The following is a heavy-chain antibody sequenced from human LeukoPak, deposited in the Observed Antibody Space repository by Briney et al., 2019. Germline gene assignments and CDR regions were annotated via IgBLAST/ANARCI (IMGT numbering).Heavy chain of an antibody. CDR1: GFTFSNYW. D-gene: IGHD1-14*01. CDR3: TRDFRWTGGYFDY. J-gene: IGHJ4*02. V-gene: IGHV3-7*01. CDR2: IKQDGSEK. Sequence: GSLRLSCAASGFTFSNYWMSWVRQSPGKGLEWVANIKQDGSEKYYMDSVKGRFTISIDNARNSLYLQMNSLGAEDTAVYYCTRDFRWTGGYFDYWGQGTLGTVSS.